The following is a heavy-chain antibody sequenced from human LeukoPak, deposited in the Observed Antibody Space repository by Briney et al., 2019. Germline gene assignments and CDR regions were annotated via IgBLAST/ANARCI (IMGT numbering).Heavy chain of an antibody. D-gene: IGHD2-15*01. CDR2: IYTSGST. V-gene: IGHV4-4*07. J-gene: IGHJ6*03. CDR1: GGSISSYY. CDR3: AREHCSGGSCYSIYYYYVDV. Sequence: SETLSLTCTVSGGSISSYYWSWIRQPAGKGLEWIARIYTSGSTNYNPSLKSRVTMSVDTSKNQFSLQPSSVTAADTAVYYCAREHCSGGSCYSIYYYYVDVWGKGTTVTVSS.